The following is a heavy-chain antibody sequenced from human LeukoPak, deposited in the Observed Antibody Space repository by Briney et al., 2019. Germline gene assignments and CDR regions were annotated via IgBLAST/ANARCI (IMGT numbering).Heavy chain of an antibody. CDR1: GGSFSGYY. V-gene: IGHV4-34*01. CDR3: ARRPEYSSSWYVSNWFDP. D-gene: IGHD6-13*01. Sequence: PSETLSLTCAIYGGSFSGYYWSWIRQPPGKGLEWIGEINHSGSTNYNPSLKSRVTISVDTSKNQFSLKLSSVTAADTAVYYCARRPEYSSSWYVSNWFDPWGQGTLVTVSS. J-gene: IGHJ5*02. CDR2: INHSGST.